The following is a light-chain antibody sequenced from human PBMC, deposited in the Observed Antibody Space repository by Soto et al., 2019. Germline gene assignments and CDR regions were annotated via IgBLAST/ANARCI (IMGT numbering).Light chain of an antibody. CDR2: GTS. V-gene: IGKV3-20*01. CDR3: QQYGNSPIT. CDR1: QSFSSN. Sequence: ELVMTQSPATLSVSPGERATLSCRASQSFSSNVAWYQQKPGQAPRLLIYGTSTRATGIPDRFSGSGSGTDFTLTISRLEPEDFAVYYCQQYGNSPITFGQGTRLEIK. J-gene: IGKJ5*01.